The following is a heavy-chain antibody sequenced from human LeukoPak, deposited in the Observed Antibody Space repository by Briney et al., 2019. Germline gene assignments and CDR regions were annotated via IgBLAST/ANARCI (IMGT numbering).Heavy chain of an antibody. V-gene: IGHV3-30*04. Sequence: PGGSLRLSCAASGFTFSSYAMHWVRQAPGKGLEWVAVISSDGSDKYYADSVKGRFTISRDNSKNTLYLQMNSLGADDTAIYYCARRRIVGSTDDAFDIWGQGTMVTFSS. D-gene: IGHD1-26*01. CDR2: ISSDGSDK. CDR1: GFTFSSYA. CDR3: ARRRIVGSTDDAFDI. J-gene: IGHJ3*02.